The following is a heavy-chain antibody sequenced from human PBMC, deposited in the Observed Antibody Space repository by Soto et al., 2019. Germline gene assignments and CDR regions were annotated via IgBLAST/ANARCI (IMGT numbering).Heavy chain of an antibody. CDR3: ARIMSLVQNSWYGMDV. J-gene: IGHJ6*02. CDR1: GFTFRNYA. CDR2: ISGSDGRT. Sequence: GGSLRLSCAASGFTFRNYAMVWVRQAPGKGLEAVSSISGSDGRTYYLDSVKGRFTISRDNSRNILYLQMSSLRVEDPARYYCARIMSLVQNSWYGMDVWRQGTTVTVSS. V-gene: IGHV3-23*01. D-gene: IGHD3-10*01.